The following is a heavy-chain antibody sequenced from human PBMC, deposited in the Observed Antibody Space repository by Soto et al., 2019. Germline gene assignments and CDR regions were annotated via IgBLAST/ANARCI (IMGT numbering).Heavy chain of an antibody. Sequence: GGSLRLSCAASGFTFSNYAMTWVRQVPGKGLEWVSSISASGATTFYADSVKGRFTISRDDSKNTLYLQMNSLRAEDTAVYYCAKRVTPNYYYYGMDVWAQGTTVTVSS. D-gene: IGHD4-4*01. CDR1: GFTFSNYA. CDR2: ISASGATT. V-gene: IGHV3-23*01. J-gene: IGHJ6*02. CDR3: AKRVTPNYYYYGMDV.